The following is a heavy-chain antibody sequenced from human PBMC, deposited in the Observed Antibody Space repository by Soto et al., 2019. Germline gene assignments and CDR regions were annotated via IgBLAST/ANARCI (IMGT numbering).Heavy chain of an antibody. J-gene: IGHJ4*02. V-gene: IGHV3-30*18. CDR2: ISYDGTDD. D-gene: IGHD1-1*01. CDR1: GFSFSSYG. CDR3: AKQASGWIDHCDY. Sequence: QVQLVESGGGEVQPGRSPILSCAASGFSFSSYGMHWFRQAPRKGLEWVARISYDGTDDYYADSVKGSFTISRDNSKNAVYRQMNRLRAEDTAVYYCAKQASGWIDHCDYWGQGALGCDSS.